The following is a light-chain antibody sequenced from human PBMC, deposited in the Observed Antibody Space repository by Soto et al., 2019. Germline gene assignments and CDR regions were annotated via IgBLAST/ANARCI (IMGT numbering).Light chain of an antibody. Sequence: EIVLTQSPGTLSLSPGERATLSCRASQSVSSSYLAWYQQKPGQAPRLLIYGASNRATGIPDRFSSSGSGTDFTITISRLEPEDFAVYYCQQYGSSPNTFGQGTKLEIK. J-gene: IGKJ2*01. CDR3: QQYGSSPNT. V-gene: IGKV3-20*01. CDR2: GAS. CDR1: QSVSSSY.